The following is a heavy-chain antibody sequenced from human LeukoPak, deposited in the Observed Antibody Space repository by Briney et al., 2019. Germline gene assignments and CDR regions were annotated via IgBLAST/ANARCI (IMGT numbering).Heavy chain of an antibody. CDR3: ARTILTAHQSIYYYYYGMDV. CDR2: IWYDGSNK. J-gene: IGHJ6*02. CDR1: GFTFSSYG. D-gene: IGHD3-9*01. V-gene: IGHV3-33*01. Sequence: GGSLRLSCAASGFTFSSYGMHWVRQAPGKGLEWVAVIWYDGSNKYYADSVKGRFTISRDNSKNTLYLQMNSLRAEDTAVYYCARTILTAHQSIYYYYYGMDVWGQGTTVTVSS.